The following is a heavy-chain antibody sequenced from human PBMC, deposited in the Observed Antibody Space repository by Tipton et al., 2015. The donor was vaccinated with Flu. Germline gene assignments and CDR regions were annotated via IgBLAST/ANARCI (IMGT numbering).Heavy chain of an antibody. V-gene: IGHV3-11*04. CDR3: ARGDTYSANPSSVEY. CDR1: GDYISSRYF. J-gene: IGHJ4*02. D-gene: IGHD5-18*01. CDR2: ISRSGTTK. Sequence: LSLTCSVSGDYISSRYFWGWIRQPPGKGLEWVSHISRSGTTKYYADSVKGRFTISRDDSKNSLYLQMNGLRAEDTAVYYCARGDTYSANPSSVEYWGQGTLVTVSS.